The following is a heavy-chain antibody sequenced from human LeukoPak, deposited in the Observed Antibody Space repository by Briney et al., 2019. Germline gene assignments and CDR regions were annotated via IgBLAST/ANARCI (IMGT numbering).Heavy chain of an antibody. D-gene: IGHD3-9*01. CDR3: ARGGLYYDILTGYYNGYYFDY. V-gene: IGHV4-34*01. CDR1: GVSFSGYY. CDR2: INHSGST. Sequence: HPSETLSLTCAVYGVSFSGYYWSWIRQPPGKGLEWIGEINHSGSTNYNPSLKSRVTISVDTSKNQFSLKLSSVTAADTAVYYCARGGLYYDILTGYYNGYYFDYWGEGTLVTVSS. J-gene: IGHJ4*02.